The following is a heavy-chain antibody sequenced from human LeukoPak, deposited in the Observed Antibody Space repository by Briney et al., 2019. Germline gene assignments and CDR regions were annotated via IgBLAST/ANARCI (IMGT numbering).Heavy chain of an antibody. D-gene: IGHD4-17*01. CDR3: ATPGDYGDYGAFDI. Sequence: SETLSLTCAVSGDSISSSNWWSWVRQPPGKGLEWIGEIYHSGSTNYNPSLKSRVTISVDKSKNQFSLKLSSVTAADTAVYYCATPGDYGDYGAFDIWGQGTMVTVSS. V-gene: IGHV4-4*02. CDR2: IYHSGST. CDR1: GDSISSSNW. J-gene: IGHJ3*02.